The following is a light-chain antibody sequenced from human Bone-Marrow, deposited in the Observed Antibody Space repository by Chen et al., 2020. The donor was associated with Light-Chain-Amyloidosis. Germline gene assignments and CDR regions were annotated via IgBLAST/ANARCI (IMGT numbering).Light chain of an antibody. J-gene: IGLJ3*02. CDR2: DES. V-gene: IGLV3-21*02. Sequence: SYVLTQPSSVSVAPGQTATIACGGNNIGTTSVHWYQQTPGQAPLLVVYDESDRSSGLPERLSGSNSGNTATLTISRVEAGEEADYYCQVWDGSSDRPVFGGGTKLTVL. CDR1: NIGTTS. CDR3: QVWDGSSDRPV.